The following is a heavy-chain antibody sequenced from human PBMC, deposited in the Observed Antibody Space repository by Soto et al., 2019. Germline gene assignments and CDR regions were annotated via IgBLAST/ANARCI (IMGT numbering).Heavy chain of an antibody. CDR1: GGSISSGGYY. CDR2: IYYSGNT. D-gene: IGHD3-22*01. J-gene: IGHJ4*02. V-gene: IGHV4-31*03. CDR3: ARATYYYGSSGYSDRVLDY. Sequence: QVQLQESGPGLVKPSQTLSLTCTVSGGSISSGGYYWSWIRQHPGKGLEWIGYIYYSGNTYYNPCLKSRVTISEDTSKTQFSLKLSSVTAADTAVYYCARATYYYGSSGYSDRVLDYWGQGTLVTVSS.